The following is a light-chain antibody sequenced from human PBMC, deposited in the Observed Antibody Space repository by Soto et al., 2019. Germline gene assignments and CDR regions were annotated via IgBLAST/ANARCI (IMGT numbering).Light chain of an antibody. Sequence: DNVLTQSPDTLSLSPGERATLSCRASQSVSTYLAWYQQKPGQGPRLLIYDASNRATGIPARFSGSGSGTDFTLTISSLEPEDFAVYYCQQYGNSPWTFGQGTKVEIK. V-gene: IGKV3-11*01. J-gene: IGKJ1*01. CDR1: QSVSTY. CDR2: DAS. CDR3: QQYGNSPWT.